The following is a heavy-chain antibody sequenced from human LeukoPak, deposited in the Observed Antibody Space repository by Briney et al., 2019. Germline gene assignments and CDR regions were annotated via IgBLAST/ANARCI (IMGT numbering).Heavy chain of an antibody. Sequence: ASVKVSCKASGYSLTSYAMHWVRQAPGQGLEWMGWIHAGNGNTKYSEKFQGRLTITRDTSASTGYMEMSSLRWEDTAVYYCAREGSGDTFVDYWGQGTLVTVSS. CDR1: GYSLTSYA. V-gene: IGHV1-3*01. D-gene: IGHD2-15*01. CDR3: AREGSGDTFVDY. CDR2: IHAGNGNT. J-gene: IGHJ4*02.